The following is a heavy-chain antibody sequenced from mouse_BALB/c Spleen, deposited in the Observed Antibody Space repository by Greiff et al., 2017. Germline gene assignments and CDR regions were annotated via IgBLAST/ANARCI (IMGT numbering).Heavy chain of an antibody. CDR2: INPSTGYT. J-gene: IGHJ4*01. CDR1: GYTFTSYW. V-gene: IGHV1-7*01. Sequence: VQVVESGAALAKPGASVKMSCKASGYTFTSYWMHWVKQRPGQGLEWIGYINPSTGYTEYNQKFKDKATLTADKSSSTAYMQLSSLTSEDSAVYYCASKTTATRYYAMDYWGQGTSVTVSS. CDR3: ASKTTATRYYAMDY. D-gene: IGHD1-2*01.